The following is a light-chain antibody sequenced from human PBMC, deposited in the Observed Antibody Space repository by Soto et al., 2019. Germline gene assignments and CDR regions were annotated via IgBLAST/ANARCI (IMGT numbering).Light chain of an antibody. Sequence: DIQMTQSPSTLSASVGDRVTITCRASQSISSWLAWYQQKPGKAPKLLIYDAYSLESGVPSRFSGSGSGTEFTLTISSLQPDDFATYYCQQYNSSTWTFGQGTKVDI. CDR2: DAY. J-gene: IGKJ1*01. CDR1: QSISSW. V-gene: IGKV1-5*01. CDR3: QQYNSSTWT.